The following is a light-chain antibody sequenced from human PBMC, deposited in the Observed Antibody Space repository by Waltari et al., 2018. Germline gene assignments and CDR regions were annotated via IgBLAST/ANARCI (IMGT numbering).Light chain of an antibody. CDR1: SGHKNYT. V-gene: IGLV4-69*01. CDR2: LNSNGSH. Sequence: QLALTQSPSASASLGASVRLTCSLSSGHKNYTIPWHQQQPERGPRYLMNLNSNGSHTRGDGIPDRFSGSSSGAERYLTISSLQSEDEADYYCQTWGTGIVVFGGGTKLTVL. CDR3: QTWGTGIVV. J-gene: IGLJ3*02.